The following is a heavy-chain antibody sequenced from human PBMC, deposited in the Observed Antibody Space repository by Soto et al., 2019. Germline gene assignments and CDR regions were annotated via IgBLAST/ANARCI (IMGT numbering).Heavy chain of an antibody. V-gene: IGHV1-18*01. D-gene: IGHD6-19*01. J-gene: IGHJ6*03. CDR2: ISAYNGNT. Sequence: QVQLVQSGAEVKKPGASVKVSCKASGYTFTSYGISWVRQAPGQGLEWMGWISAYNGNTNYAQKLQGRVTMTTDTSTSTAYMELSSLRSDDTAVYCCARVCYGSGWYPLRDYYYYYYYRDVWGKGTTVTVSS. CDR3: ARVCYGSGWYPLRDYYYYYYYRDV. CDR1: GYTFTSYG.